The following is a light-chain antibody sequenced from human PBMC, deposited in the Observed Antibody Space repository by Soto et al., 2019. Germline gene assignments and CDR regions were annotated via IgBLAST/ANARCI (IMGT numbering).Light chain of an antibody. CDR3: QQSYSTPRT. CDR1: QSISSY. V-gene: IGKV1-39*01. J-gene: IGKJ1*01. CDR2: AAS. Sequence: DSQMTQSTSSLSASVGDRVTITCRASQSISSYLNWYQQKPGKAPKLLIYAASSLQSGVPSRFSGSGSGTDFTLTISSLQPEDFATYYCQQSYSTPRTFGQGTEVEI.